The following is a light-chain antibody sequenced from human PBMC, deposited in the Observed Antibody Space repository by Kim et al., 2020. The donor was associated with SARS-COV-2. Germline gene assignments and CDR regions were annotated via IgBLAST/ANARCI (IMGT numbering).Light chain of an antibody. Sequence: ASVKLTCTLSSGHNSYAIAWHQQQPEKGPRYLMKLNSDGSHSKGDGIPDRFSGSSSGAERYLTISSLQSEDEADYYCQTWGTGIWVFGGGTKLTVL. CDR3: QTWGTGIWV. J-gene: IGLJ3*02. CDR1: SGHNSYA. CDR2: LNSDGSH. V-gene: IGLV4-69*01.